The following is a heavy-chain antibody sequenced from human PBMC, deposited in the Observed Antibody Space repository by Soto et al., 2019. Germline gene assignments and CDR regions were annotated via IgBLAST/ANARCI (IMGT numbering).Heavy chain of an antibody. V-gene: IGHV1-69*13. Sequence: GASVKVSCQASGGTFSSYAISWVRQAPGQGLEWMGASIPIFGTANYAQKFQGRVTITADESTSTAYMELSSLRSEDTAVYYCAREYYDENSGYYSLDYWGQGTLVTVSS. D-gene: IGHD3-22*01. CDR2: SIPIFGTA. CDR1: GGTFSSYA. CDR3: AREYYDENSGYYSLDY. J-gene: IGHJ4*02.